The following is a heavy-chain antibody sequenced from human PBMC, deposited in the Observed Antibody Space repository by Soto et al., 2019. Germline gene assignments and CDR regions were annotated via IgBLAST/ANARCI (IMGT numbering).Heavy chain of an antibody. CDR2: LKQDENGM. D-gene: IGHD6-13*01. Sequence: EVQLVESGGGLVQPGGSLRLSCEASGFTFSSRWMTWVRQGPGKGLEWLANLKQDENGMDYVDSVKGRFTISRENAKNSLYLQINSLRAEDTAVYDCATHAVPAAAGLVLDFWGQRSLVTVSS. CDR3: ATHAVPAAAGLVLDF. J-gene: IGHJ4*02. V-gene: IGHV3-7*02. CDR1: GFTFSSRW.